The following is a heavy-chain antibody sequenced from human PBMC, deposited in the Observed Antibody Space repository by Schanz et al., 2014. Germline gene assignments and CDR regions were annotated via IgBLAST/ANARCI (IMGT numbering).Heavy chain of an antibody. Sequence: QVQLIQSGAEVKKPGASVKVSCKASGYTFTGYYMHWVRQAPGQGLEWMGWINPNSGTTNYAQKFQGWVTMTRDTSISTAYMELSKLKSDDTAVYYCARAFGGYDTAGALDYWGQGTLXTVSS. J-gene: IGHJ4*02. V-gene: IGHV1-2*04. D-gene: IGHD5-12*01. CDR1: GYTFTGYY. CDR3: ARAFGGYDTAGALDY. CDR2: INPNSGTT.